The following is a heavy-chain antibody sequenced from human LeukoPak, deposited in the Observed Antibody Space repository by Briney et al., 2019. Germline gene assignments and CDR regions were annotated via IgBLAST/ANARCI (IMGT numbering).Heavy chain of an antibody. CDR3: ERDQTCDY. V-gene: IGHV3-7*01. CDR1: GFTFSTYW. CDR2: INQDGSEK. Sequence: GGSLRLSCAPSGFTFSTYWMSWVRQAPGNGLEWVANINQDGSEKYYVDSVKGRFTISRDNAKNSLYLQMNSLRAEDTAVYYCERDQTCDYWGQGTLVTVSS. J-gene: IGHJ4*02.